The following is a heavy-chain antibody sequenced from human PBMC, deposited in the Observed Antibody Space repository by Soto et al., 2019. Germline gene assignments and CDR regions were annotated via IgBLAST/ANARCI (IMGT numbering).Heavy chain of an antibody. J-gene: IGHJ4*02. Sequence: PSETLSLTCTVSGASISNSYWSWIRQPPGKRLEWIGHIYYSGTTNYNPSLESRVTISVDTSKNQFSLKLTSVTAADTAVYYCARVRPVGATTFDYWGQGTLVTVSS. CDR1: GASISNSY. D-gene: IGHD1-26*01. V-gene: IGHV4-59*01. CDR3: ARVRPVGATTFDY. CDR2: IYYSGTT.